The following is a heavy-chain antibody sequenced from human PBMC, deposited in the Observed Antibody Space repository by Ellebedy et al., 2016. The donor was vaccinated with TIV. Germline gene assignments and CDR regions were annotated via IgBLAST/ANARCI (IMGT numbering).Heavy chain of an antibody. J-gene: IGHJ4*02. Sequence: GESLKISCKGSGYSFTSYWIGWVRQMPGKGLEWMGIIYPGDSDTRYSPSFQGQVTISADKSITTAYLQWSSLKASDTAMYYCARHRGRGGYSYGFDYWGQGTLVTVSS. D-gene: IGHD5-18*01. CDR3: ARHRGRGGYSYGFDY. CDR2: IYPGDSDT. V-gene: IGHV5-51*01. CDR1: GYSFTSYW.